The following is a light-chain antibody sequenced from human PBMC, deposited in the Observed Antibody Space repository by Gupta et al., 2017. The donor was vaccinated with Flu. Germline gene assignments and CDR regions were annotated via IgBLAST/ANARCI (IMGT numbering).Light chain of an antibody. Sequence: SYELTPLPSVSVSAGKRASHTCSGDKLGDKYACWSQQKPGQPPVLVIYQDSKRPSGIPERFSGSNSGNTATLTISGTQAMDEADYYCQAWNSSTVVFGGGTKLTVL. CDR1: KLGDKY. CDR3: QAWNSSTVV. CDR2: QDS. V-gene: IGLV3-1*01. J-gene: IGLJ3*02.